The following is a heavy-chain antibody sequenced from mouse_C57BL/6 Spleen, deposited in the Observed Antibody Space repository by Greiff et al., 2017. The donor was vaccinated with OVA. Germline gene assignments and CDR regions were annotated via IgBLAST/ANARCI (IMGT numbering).Heavy chain of an antibody. Sequence: VKLQESGAELVRPGASVTLSCKASGYTFTDYEMHWVKQTPVHGLEWIGAIDPETGGTAYNQKFKGKAILTADKSSSTAYMELRSLTSEDSAVYYCTRSRGPYYFDYGGQGTTLTVSS. CDR1: GYTFTDYE. J-gene: IGHJ2*01. D-gene: IGHD3-3*01. CDR3: TRSRGPYYFDY. V-gene: IGHV1-15*01. CDR2: IDPETGGT.